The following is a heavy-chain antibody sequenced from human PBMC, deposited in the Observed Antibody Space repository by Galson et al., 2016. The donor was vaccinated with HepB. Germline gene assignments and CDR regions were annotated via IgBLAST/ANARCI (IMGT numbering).Heavy chain of an antibody. CDR3: AKDKRERARRTNWFDS. CDR2: ISGSGGNT. D-gene: IGHD1-26*01. J-gene: IGHJ5*01. Sequence: GLEWVSTISGSGGNTYHADSVKGRFTISRDNSKNTLYLQMNSLRAEDTAIYYCAKDKRERARRTNWFDSWGQGTLVTVSS. V-gene: IGHV3-23*01.